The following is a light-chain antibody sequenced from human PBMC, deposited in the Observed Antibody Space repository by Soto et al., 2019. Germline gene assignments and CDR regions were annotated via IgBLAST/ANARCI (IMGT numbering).Light chain of an antibody. Sequence: QAVVTQPPSVSAAPGQKVTISCSGTSSNIGNNYVSWYRQLPGTAPKLLIYESNKRPSGIPDRFSGSKSGTSATLGITGLQTGDEADYYCGTLDSSLSAGVFGGGTKLTVL. J-gene: IGLJ2*01. CDR2: ESN. V-gene: IGLV1-51*02. CDR3: GTLDSSLSAGV. CDR1: SSNIGNNY.